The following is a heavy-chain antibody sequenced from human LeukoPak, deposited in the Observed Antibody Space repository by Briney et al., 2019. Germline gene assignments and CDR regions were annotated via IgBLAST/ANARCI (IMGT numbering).Heavy chain of an antibody. J-gene: IGHJ3*02. Sequence: GGSLRLSCAASGFSFSSYSMNWVRQAPGKGLEWVSTMTRSGTIYYADSVKGRFTISRHNAKNSVYLQMNSLRDEDTALYSCARAQTMFWEFDGFDIWGRGTKVTVPS. V-gene: IGHV3-69-1*01. CDR3: ARAQTMFWEFDGFDI. CDR1: GFSFSSYS. D-gene: IGHD3-10*02. CDR2: MTRSGTI.